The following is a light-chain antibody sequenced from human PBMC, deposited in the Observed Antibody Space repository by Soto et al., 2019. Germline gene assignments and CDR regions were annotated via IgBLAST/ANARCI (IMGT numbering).Light chain of an antibody. V-gene: IGKV1-8*01. J-gene: IGKJ5*01. CDR1: QDISNY. CDR3: QPYHSYPLT. Sequence: AIRMTQSPSSLSASTGDRVTITCRASQDISNYLAWYQQTPGEAPKLLIYGVSTLQSGVPSRFSGSGSGTDFTLTSGYLQSEYFATYCCQPYHSYPLTFGQGTRL. CDR2: GVS.